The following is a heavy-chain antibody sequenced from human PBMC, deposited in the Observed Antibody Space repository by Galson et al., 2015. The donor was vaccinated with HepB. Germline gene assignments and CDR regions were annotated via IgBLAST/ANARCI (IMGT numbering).Heavy chain of an antibody. D-gene: IGHD6-19*01. J-gene: IGHJ4*02. CDR2: ITPSGDNT. CDR1: GFTFSYYA. V-gene: IGHV3-23*01. Sequence: SLRLSCAASGFTFSYYAMSWVRQAPGKGLEWVSAITPSGDNTYSADSMKGRFTISRDNSQNTLFLQMNSLRADGTAIYFCAKVFPEKTDGWYRQALYYFDSWGQGTRVTVSS. CDR3: AKVFPEKTDGWYRQALYYFDS.